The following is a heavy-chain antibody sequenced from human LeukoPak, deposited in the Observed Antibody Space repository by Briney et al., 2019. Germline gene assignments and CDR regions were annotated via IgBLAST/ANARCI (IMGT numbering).Heavy chain of an antibody. CDR3: ARRGIAAGHAFDI. CDR2: ISYVGGT. J-gene: IGHJ3*02. Sequence: SETLSLTCTVSGGSISSSSYYWDWIRQPPGKGLQWIGSISYVGGTYYNPSLKSRVTISVDTSKNQFSLRLSSVTAADTAVYYCARRGIAAGHAFDIWGQGTMLTVFS. CDR1: GGSISSSSYY. D-gene: IGHD6-13*01. V-gene: IGHV4-39*01.